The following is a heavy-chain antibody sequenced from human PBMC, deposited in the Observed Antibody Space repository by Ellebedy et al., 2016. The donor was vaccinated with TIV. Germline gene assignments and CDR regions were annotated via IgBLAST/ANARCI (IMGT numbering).Heavy chain of an antibody. D-gene: IGHD2-15*01. J-gene: IGHJ6*02. CDR2: ISYDGSNK. Sequence: GESLKISCAASGFTFSSYAMHWVRQAPGKGLEWVAVISYDGSNKYYADSVKGRFTISRDNSKNTLYLQMNSLRAEDTAVYYCATHGRGMDVWGQGTTVTVSS. V-gene: IGHV3-30*04. CDR3: ATHGRGMDV. CDR1: GFTFSSYA.